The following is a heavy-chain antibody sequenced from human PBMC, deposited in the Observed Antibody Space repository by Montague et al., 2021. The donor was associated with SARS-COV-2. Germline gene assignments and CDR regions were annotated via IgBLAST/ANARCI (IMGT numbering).Heavy chain of an antibody. Sequence: SETLSLTCTVSGGFISSYYWSWIRQPPGKGLEWIGYIYYSGSTNYNPSXKSRVTISVDTSKNQFSLKLSYVTAADTAVYYCARGSGWMGNAFDIWGQGTMVTVSS. J-gene: IGHJ3*02. CDR1: GGFISSYY. D-gene: IGHD6-19*01. CDR2: IYYSGST. V-gene: IGHV4-59*01. CDR3: ARGSGWMGNAFDI.